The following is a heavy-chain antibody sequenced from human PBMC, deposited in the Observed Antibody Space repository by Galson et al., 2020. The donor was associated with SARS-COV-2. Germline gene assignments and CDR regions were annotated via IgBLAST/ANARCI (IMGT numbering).Heavy chain of an antibody. V-gene: IGHV4-31*01. Sequence: SETLSLTCTVSGVSISSGGYYWIWLRPHPGQDLEWIGYIYYSGSTSYNPSLKSLVTISVDTSKNQFSLNLKSVSAADTAVYYCARTQVVRGWYDAFDIWGQGTMVTVSS. J-gene: IGHJ3*02. D-gene: IGHD6-19*01. CDR2: IYYSGST. CDR3: ARTQVVRGWYDAFDI. CDR1: GVSISSGGYY.